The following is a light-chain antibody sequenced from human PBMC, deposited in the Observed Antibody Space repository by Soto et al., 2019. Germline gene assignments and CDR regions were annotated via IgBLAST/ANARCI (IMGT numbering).Light chain of an antibody. CDR1: SSDVGGYNY. CDR3: SSYTTSSTLM. CDR2: EVN. V-gene: IGLV2-14*01. Sequence: QSALTQPASVSGSPGQSITISCTGTSSDVGGYNYVSWYQQHPGKAPKLMIYEVNNRPSGVSDRFSGSKSGNTASLTISGLQAEDEADYSCSSYTTSSTLMFGGGTKLTVL. J-gene: IGLJ3*02.